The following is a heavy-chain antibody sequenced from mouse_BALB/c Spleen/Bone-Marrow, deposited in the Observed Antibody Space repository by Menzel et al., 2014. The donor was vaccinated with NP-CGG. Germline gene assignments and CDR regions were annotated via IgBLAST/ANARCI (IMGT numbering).Heavy chain of an antibody. CDR2: ISYDGSN. D-gene: IGHD2-3*01. CDR1: GYSITSGYY. V-gene: IGHV3-6*02. J-gene: IGHJ2*01. CDR3: ARDWDGYYFDY. Sequence: VQLKQSGPGLVKPSQSLSLTCSVTGYSITSGYYWNWIRQFPGNKLEWMGYISYDGSNNYNPSLKNRISITRDTSKNQFFLKLNFVTTEDTATYYCARDWDGYYFDYWGQGTTLTVSS.